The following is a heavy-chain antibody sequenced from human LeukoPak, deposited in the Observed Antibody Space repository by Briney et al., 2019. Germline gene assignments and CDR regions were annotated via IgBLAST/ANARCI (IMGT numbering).Heavy chain of an antibody. CDR2: ISAYNGNT. V-gene: IGHV1-18*01. D-gene: IGHD3-22*01. Sequence: ASVKVSCKASGYTFTSYGISWVRQAPGQGLEWMGWISAYNGNTNYAQKLQGRVTTTTDTSTSTAYMELRSLRSDDTAVYYCARANYYDSSGYFPYFDYWGQGTLVTVSS. J-gene: IGHJ4*02. CDR1: GYTFTSYG. CDR3: ARANYYDSSGYFPYFDY.